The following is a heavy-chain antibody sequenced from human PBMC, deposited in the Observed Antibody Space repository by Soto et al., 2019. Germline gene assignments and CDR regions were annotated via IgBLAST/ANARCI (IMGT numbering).Heavy chain of an antibody. J-gene: IGHJ4*02. CDR1: EFTFSSYA. CDR3: ARGLAYFDY. CDR2: INSNGGST. V-gene: IGHV3-64*01. Sequence: EVQLVESGGGLVQPGGSLRLSCAASEFTFSSYAMHWVRQAPGKGLEYVSAINSNGGSTYYANSVKGRFTISRDNSKNTLYLQMGSLRAEDMAVYYCARGLAYFDYWGQGTLVTVSS.